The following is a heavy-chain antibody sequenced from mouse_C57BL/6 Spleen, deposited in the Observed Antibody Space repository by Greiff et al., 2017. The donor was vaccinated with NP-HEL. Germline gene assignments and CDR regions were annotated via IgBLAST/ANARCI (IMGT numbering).Heavy chain of an antibody. CDR3: ARSMVTTWNFDY. Sequence: QVQLKQSGAELAKPGASVKLSCKASGYTFTSYWMHWVKQRPGQGREWIGYINPSSGYTKYNQKFKDKATLTADKSSSTAYMQLSSLTYEDSAVYYCARSMVTTWNFDYWGQGTTLTVSS. V-gene: IGHV1-7*01. J-gene: IGHJ2*01. CDR1: GYTFTSYW. CDR2: INPSSGYT. D-gene: IGHD2-2*01.